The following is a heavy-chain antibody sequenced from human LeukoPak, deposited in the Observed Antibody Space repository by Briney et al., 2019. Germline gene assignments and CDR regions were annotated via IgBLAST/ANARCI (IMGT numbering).Heavy chain of an antibody. Sequence: GGSLRLSCAASGFTFSSYAMSWVRQAPGKGLEWVSAISGSGGSTYYADSVKGRFTISRDNAKNSLYLQMNSLRAEDTAVYYCAREADILTDMNWFDPWGQGTLVTVSS. CDR1: GFTFSSYA. D-gene: IGHD3-9*01. CDR2: ISGSGGST. V-gene: IGHV3-23*01. J-gene: IGHJ5*02. CDR3: AREADILTDMNWFDP.